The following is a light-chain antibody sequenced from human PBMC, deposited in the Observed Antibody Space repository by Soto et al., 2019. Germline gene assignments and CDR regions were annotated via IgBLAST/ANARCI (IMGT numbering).Light chain of an antibody. CDR1: SSNIEINS. Sequence: QSVLTQPPSVSAAPGQKVTISCSGNSSNIEINSVSWYQQFPGTAPKLLIYDNNKRSSGIPDRFSGSKSGTSATLGITGLLTGDEADYYCGTCDESLPIVAFGGGTKLTVL. V-gene: IGLV1-51*01. CDR3: GTCDESLPIVA. J-gene: IGLJ2*01. CDR2: DNN.